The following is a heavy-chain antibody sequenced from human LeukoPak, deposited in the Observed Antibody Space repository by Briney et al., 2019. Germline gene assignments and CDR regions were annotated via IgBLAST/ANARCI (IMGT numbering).Heavy chain of an antibody. CDR3: ARGIEWLRPQKDY. D-gene: IGHD5-12*01. Sequence: ASVKVSCKASGYTFTGYYMHWVRQAPGQGLEWMGRINPNSGGTNYAQKFQGRVTMTRDTSISTAYMELSRLRSDDTAVYYCARGIEWLRPQKDYWGQGTLVTVSS. CDR1: GYTFTGYY. J-gene: IGHJ4*02. V-gene: IGHV1-2*06. CDR2: INPNSGGT.